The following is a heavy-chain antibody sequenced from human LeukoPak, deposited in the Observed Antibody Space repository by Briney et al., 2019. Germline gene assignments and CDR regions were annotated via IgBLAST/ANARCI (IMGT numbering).Heavy chain of an antibody. CDR3: AREVRSGSDNTEFDP. CDR1: GGSISSSSYY. Sequence: SETLSLTCTVSGGSISSSSYYWGWIRQPPGKGLEWIGSIYYSGSTYYNPSLKSRVTISVDTSKNQFSLKLSSVTAADTAVYYCAREVRSGSDNTEFDPWGQGTLVTVSS. V-gene: IGHV4-39*07. D-gene: IGHD5-12*01. CDR2: IYYSGST. J-gene: IGHJ5*02.